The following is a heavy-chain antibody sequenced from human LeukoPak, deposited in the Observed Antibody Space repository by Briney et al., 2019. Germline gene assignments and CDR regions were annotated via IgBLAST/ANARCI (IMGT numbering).Heavy chain of an antibody. Sequence: GGSLRLSCAASGFTFSSYSMNWVRHAPGKGLEWVSSISSSSSYIYYADSVKGRFTISRDNAKNSMSLQMNSLRAEDTAVYYCARAASYYYYYYGMDVWGQGTTVTVSS. CDR1: GFTFSSYS. V-gene: IGHV3-21*01. D-gene: IGHD2-2*01. CDR3: ARAASYYYYYYGMDV. CDR2: ISSSSSYI. J-gene: IGHJ6*02.